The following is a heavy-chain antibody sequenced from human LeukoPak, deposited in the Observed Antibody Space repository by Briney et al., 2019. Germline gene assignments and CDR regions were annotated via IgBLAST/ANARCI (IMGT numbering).Heavy chain of an antibody. CDR1: GYTFTSYG. Sequence: ASVKVSCKASGYTFTSYGISWVRQAPGQGLEWMGWISAYNGNTNYAQKLQGRVTMTTDTSTSTAYMGLRSLRSDDTAVYYCARGAVGDGRLRWQPNDYWGQGTLVTVSS. V-gene: IGHV1-18*01. CDR2: ISAYNGNT. J-gene: IGHJ4*02. D-gene: IGHD4-23*01. CDR3: ARGAVGDGRLRWQPNDY.